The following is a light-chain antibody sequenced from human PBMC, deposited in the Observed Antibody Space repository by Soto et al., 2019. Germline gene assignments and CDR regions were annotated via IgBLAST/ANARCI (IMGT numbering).Light chain of an antibody. V-gene: IGKV1-33*01. J-gene: IGKJ1*01. CDR2: DAS. CDR3: QQYDHLSWT. CDR1: QDISNY. Sequence: DIQMTQSPSSLSASVGDRVTITCQASQDISNYLNWYQQKPGKAPKLLIYDASNLETGVPSRFSGSGSGTDFTFTISSLQPEDIATYYCQQYDHLSWTFGQGTKVHI.